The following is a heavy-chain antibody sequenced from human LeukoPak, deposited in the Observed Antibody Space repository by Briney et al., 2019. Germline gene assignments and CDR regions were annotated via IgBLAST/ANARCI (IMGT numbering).Heavy chain of an antibody. CDR3: ARGKTDTAMVVDY. V-gene: IGHV3-30-3*01. D-gene: IGHD5-18*01. Sequence: PGRSLRISCAASGFTFSSNAMHWVRQAPGKGLEWVALISYDGSNKYYADSVKGRFTISRDNSKNTLYLQMNSLRAEDTAVYYCARGKTDTAMVVDYWGQGTLVTASS. CDR2: ISYDGSNK. CDR1: GFTFSSNA. J-gene: IGHJ4*02.